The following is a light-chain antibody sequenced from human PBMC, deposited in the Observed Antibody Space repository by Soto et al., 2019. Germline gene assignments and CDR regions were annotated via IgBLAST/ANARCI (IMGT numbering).Light chain of an antibody. V-gene: IGLV2-14*01. CDR3: SSYTSSSTYVV. CDR1: SSDVGGYHY. Sequence: QSALTQPASVYGSPGQSITISCTGTSSDVGGYHYVSWYQQHPGKAPKLMIYDVSNRPSGVSNRFSGSKSGNTASLTISGLQAEDEADYNCSSYTSSSTYVVFGGGTKLTVL. CDR2: DVS. J-gene: IGLJ2*01.